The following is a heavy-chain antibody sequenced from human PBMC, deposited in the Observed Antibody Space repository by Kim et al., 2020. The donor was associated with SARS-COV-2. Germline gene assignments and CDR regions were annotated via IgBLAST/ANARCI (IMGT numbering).Heavy chain of an antibody. Sequence: LKGRFTISSDYSKNTLYLQMNSLTAEDTAVYYCAKHGYIFKLNTYYGMDLWGQGTTVTVSS. V-gene: IGHV3-30*02. D-gene: IGHD5-12*01. J-gene: IGHJ6*02. CDR3: AKHGYIFKLNTYYGMDL.